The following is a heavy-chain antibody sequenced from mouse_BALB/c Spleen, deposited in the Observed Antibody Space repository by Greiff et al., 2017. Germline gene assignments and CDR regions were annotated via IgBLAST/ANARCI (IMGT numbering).Heavy chain of an antibody. V-gene: IGHV5-6-4*01. CDR3: TRDQGTGTFADY. CDR2: ISSGGSYT. J-gene: IGHJ2*01. CDR1: GFTFSSYT. Sequence: DVMLVESGGGLVKPGGSLKLSCAASGFTFSSYTMSWVRQTPEKRLEWVATISSGGSYTYYPDSVKGRFTISRDNAKNTLYLQMSSLKSEDTAMYYCTRDQGTGTFADYWGQGTTLTVSS. D-gene: IGHD4-1*01.